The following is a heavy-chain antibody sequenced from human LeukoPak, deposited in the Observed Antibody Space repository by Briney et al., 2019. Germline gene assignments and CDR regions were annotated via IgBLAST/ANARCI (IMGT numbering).Heavy chain of an antibody. J-gene: IGHJ4*02. Sequence: GGSLRLSCAASGFTFSSYWMSWVRQAPGKGLEWVANIKEDGSEKHYVDSVKGRFTISRDNAKNALYLEGNSLRAEDTAVYYCGRIAYGNYVWGQGALVTFSS. D-gene: IGHD3-16*01. CDR3: GRIAYGNYV. V-gene: IGHV3-7*05. CDR2: IKEDGSEK. CDR1: GFTFSSYW.